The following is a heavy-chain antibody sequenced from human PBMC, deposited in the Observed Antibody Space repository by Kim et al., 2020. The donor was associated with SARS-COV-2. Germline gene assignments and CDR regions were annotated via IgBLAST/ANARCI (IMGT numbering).Heavy chain of an antibody. J-gene: IGHJ6*02. CDR3: AKDSSRMYYYYYGMDV. Sequence: GGSLRLSCAASGFTFSSYAMSWVRQAPGKGLEWVSAISGSGGSTYYADSVKGRFTISRDNSKNTLYLQMNSLRAEDTAVYYCAKDSSRMYYYYYGMDVWGQGTTVTVSS. D-gene: IGHD6-6*01. CDR2: ISGSGGST. V-gene: IGHV3-23*01. CDR1: GFTFSSYA.